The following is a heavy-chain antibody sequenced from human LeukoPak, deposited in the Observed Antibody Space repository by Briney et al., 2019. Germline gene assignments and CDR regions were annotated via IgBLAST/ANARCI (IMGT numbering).Heavy chain of an antibody. CDR2: ISGSGGST. D-gene: IGHD1-26*01. J-gene: IGHJ4*02. V-gene: IGHV3-23*01. CDR3: ARDEAGVGATCDY. Sequence: GGSLRLSCAASGFTFSSYAMSWVRQAPGKGLEWVSAISGSGGSTYYADSVKGRFTISRDNSKNTLYLQMNSLRAEDTAVYYCARDEAGVGATCDYWGQGTLVTVSS. CDR1: GFTFSSYA.